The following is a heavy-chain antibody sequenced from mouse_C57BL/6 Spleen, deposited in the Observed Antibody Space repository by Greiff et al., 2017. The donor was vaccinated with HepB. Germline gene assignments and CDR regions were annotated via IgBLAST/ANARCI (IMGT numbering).Heavy chain of an antibody. D-gene: IGHD1-1*01. J-gene: IGHJ2*01. CDR1: GFTFSDYG. V-gene: IGHV5-17*01. CDR3: ARGDSFGSSSFDY. Sequence: EVKLVESGGGLVKPGGSLKLSCAASGFTFSDYGMHWVRQAPEKGLEWVAYISSGSSTIYYADTVKGRFTISRDNAKNTLFLQMTSLRSEDTAMYYCARGDSFGSSSFDYWGQGTTLTVSS. CDR2: ISSGSSTI.